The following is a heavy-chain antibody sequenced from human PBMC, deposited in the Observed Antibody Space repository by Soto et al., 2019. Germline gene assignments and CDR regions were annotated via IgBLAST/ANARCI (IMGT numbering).Heavy chain of an antibody. CDR3: ARGFTVVVVAATQNWFDP. D-gene: IGHD2-15*01. Sequence: TLSLTCAVYGGSFSGYYWSWIRQPPGKGLEWIGEINHSGSTNYNPSLKSRVTISVDTSKNQFSLKLSSVTAADTAVYYCARGFTVVVVAATQNWFDPWGQGTLVTVS. CDR1: GGSFSGYY. CDR2: INHSGST. J-gene: IGHJ5*02. V-gene: IGHV4-34*01.